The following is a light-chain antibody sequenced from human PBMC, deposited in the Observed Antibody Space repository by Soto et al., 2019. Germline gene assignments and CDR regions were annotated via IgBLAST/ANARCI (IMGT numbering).Light chain of an antibody. V-gene: IGLV2-14*01. CDR1: SSDVGAYDY. J-gene: IGLJ1*01. Sequence: QSALTQPASVSASPGQSIAISCSETSSDVGAYDYVSWYQHHPGRAPKLIIYEVTYRPSWVSNRFSASKSGNTASLTISGLQAEDEADYYCSSYTRSSTYVFGTGTKLTVL. CDR3: SSYTRSSTYV. CDR2: EVT.